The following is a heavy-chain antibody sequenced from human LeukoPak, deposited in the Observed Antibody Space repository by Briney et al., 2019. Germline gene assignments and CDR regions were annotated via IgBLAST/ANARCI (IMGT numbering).Heavy chain of an antibody. CDR2: IKQDGSEK. CDR3: ARGSVSGWYSDS. J-gene: IGHJ4*02. CDR1: GFTFSTYW. Sequence: GGSLRLSWAASGFTFSTYWMSWVRQAPGKGLEWVANIKQDGSEKYSVDSVKGRFTISRDNAKNSLYLQMNSLRAEDTAVYYCARGSVSGWYSDSWGQGTLVTVSS. D-gene: IGHD6-19*01. V-gene: IGHV3-7*01.